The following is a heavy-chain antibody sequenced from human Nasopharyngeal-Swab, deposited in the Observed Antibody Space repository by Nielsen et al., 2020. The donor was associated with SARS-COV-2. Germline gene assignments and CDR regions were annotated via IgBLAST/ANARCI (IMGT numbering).Heavy chain of an antibody. CDR1: GFTFSSYA. D-gene: IGHD4-17*01. CDR3: AKPSPDYGDYGRNY. CDR2: ISGSGGST. Sequence: LKISCAASGFTFSSYAMSWVRQAPGKGLEWVSAISGSGGSTYYADSVKGRFTISRDNSKNTLYLQMNSLRAEDTAVYYCAKPSPDYGDYGRNYWGQGTLVTVSS. J-gene: IGHJ4*02. V-gene: IGHV3-23*01.